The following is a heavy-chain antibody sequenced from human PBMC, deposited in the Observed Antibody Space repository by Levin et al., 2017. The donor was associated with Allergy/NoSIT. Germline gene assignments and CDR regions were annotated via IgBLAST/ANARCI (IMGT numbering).Heavy chain of an antibody. J-gene: IGHJ3*02. D-gene: IGHD6-13*01. CDR3: ASTGIAAAVFEFGAFDI. V-gene: IGHV3-21*01. CDR1: GFTFSSYS. Sequence: GGSLRLSCAASGFTFSSYSMNWVRQAPGKGLEWVSSISSSSSYIYYADSVKGRFTISRDNAKNSLYLQMNSLRAEDTAVYYCASTGIAAAVFEFGAFDIWGQGTMVTVSS. CDR2: ISSSSSYI.